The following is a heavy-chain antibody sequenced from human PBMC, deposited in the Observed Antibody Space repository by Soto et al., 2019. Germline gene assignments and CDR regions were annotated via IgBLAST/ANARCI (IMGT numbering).Heavy chain of an antibody. CDR3: ARDPLYYGSGLDY. D-gene: IGHD3-10*01. CDR2: INSDGSSA. CDR1: GFIFSSHW. Sequence: EVQLVESGGGLVQPGGALRVSCAASGFIFSSHWMHWVRQGPGKGLVWVSRINSDGSSAIYADSVKGRFTISRDNAKNTLYLQMTSLRVEDTAVYYCARDPLYYGSGLDYWGQGTLVTVSS. V-gene: IGHV3-74*01. J-gene: IGHJ4*02.